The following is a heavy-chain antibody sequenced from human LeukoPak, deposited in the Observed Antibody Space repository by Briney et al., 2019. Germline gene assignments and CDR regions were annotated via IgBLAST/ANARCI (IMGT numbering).Heavy chain of an antibody. J-gene: IGHJ3*02. D-gene: IGHD2-15*01. CDR1: GYTFTSYG. CDR3: ARDRPGYCSGGSCYSRGAFDI. Sequence: GASVKVSCKASGYTFTSYGISWVRQAPGQGLEWMGWISAYNGNTNYAQKLQGRVTMTTDTSTSTAYMELRSLRSDDTAVYYCARDRPGYCSGGSCYSRGAFDIWGQGTMVTVSS. V-gene: IGHV1-18*01. CDR2: ISAYNGNT.